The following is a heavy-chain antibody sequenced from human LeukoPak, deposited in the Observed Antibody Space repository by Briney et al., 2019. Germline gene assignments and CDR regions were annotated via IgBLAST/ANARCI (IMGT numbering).Heavy chain of an antibody. CDR3: ARESTIESSTWGHYYFYYMDV. CDR1: GGSISGYN. Sequence: SETLSLTCTVSGGSISGYNWNWIRQPAGKGLEWIGRIFNSGSTKYNPSLKSRGTMSVATSKNHFSLKLSSVTAADTAVYYCARESTIESSTWGHYYFYYMDVWGKGTTVTASS. D-gene: IGHD6-6*01. CDR2: IFNSGST. J-gene: IGHJ6*03. V-gene: IGHV4-4*07.